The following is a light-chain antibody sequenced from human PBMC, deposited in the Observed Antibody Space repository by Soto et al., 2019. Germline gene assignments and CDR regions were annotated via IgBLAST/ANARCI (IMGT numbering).Light chain of an antibody. J-gene: IGKJ3*01. Sequence: EIVLTQSPGTLSLSAGERATLSCRASQSVSSSYLAGYQQKPGQTTRLLMYGASSRATRIPDRFGGSGSGTDFTLTISRLEREDFAVYYSQQYDSSLFAFGPGNKVDTK. V-gene: IGKV3-20*01. CDR1: QSVSSSY. CDR2: GAS. CDR3: QQYDSSLFA.